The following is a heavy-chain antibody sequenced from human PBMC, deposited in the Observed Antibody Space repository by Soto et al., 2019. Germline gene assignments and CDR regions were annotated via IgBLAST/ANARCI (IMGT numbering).Heavy chain of an antibody. V-gene: IGHV3-21*01. CDR1: GFTFSSYS. CDR2: ISSSSSYI. J-gene: IGHJ1*01. CDR3: ARTDNKQYSSGWYFEYFQH. D-gene: IGHD6-19*01. Sequence: GESLKISCAASGFTFSSYSMNWVRQAPGKGLEWVSSISSSSSYIYYADSVKGRFTISRDNAKNSLYLQMNSLRAEDTAVYYCARTDNKQYSSGWYFEYFQHWGQGTLVTVSS.